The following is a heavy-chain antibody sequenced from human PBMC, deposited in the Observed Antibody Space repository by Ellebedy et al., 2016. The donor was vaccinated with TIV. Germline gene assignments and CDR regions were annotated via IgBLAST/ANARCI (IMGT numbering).Heavy chain of an antibody. Sequence: GESLKLSCAAPGFPFSNYAMSWVRQAPGTGLEWVSAISCSGGSTYYADSVKRRFTISRDNSKNKLYLQMNSLRAEDTAVYYCVKEGGNGDHPTTFDCWGHGTLVTVSS. CDR2: ISCSGGST. D-gene: IGHD4-17*01. J-gene: IGHJ4*01. V-gene: IGHV3-23*01. CDR1: GFPFSNYA. CDR3: VKEGGNGDHPTTFDC.